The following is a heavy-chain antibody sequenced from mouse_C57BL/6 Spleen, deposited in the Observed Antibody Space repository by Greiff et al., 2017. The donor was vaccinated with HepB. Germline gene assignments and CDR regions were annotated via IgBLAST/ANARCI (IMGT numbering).Heavy chain of an antibody. D-gene: IGHD1-1*01. CDR1: GYTFTDYY. J-gene: IGHJ2*01. CDR3: ARLTTVVAPLDY. CDR2: IFPGSGST. V-gene: IGHV1-75*01. Sequence: QVQLQQSGPELVKPGASVKISCKASGYTFTDYYINWVKQRPGQGLEWIGWIFPGSGSTYYNEKFKGKATLTVDKSSSTAYMMLSSLTSEDSAVYFCARLTTVVAPLDYWGQGTTLTVSS.